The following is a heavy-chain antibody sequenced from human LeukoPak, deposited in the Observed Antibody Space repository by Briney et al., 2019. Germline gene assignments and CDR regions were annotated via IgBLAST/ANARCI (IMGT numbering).Heavy chain of an antibody. Sequence: PSETLSLTCTVSGGSISSGSYYWGWIRQPPGKGLEWIGSIYYSRSTYYNPSLKSRVTISVDTSKNQFSLKLSSVTAADTAVYYCARGGSIVGTTPHDTFDIWGQGTVVTVS. J-gene: IGHJ3*02. CDR3: ARGGSIVGTTPHDTFDI. D-gene: IGHD1-26*01. CDR2: IYYSRST. CDR1: GGSISSGSYY. V-gene: IGHV4-39*01.